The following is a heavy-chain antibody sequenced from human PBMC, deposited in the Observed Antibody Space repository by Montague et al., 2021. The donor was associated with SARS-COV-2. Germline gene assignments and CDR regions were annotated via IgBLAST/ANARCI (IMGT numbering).Heavy chain of an antibody. J-gene: IGHJ3*02. D-gene: IGHD1-14*01. CDR1: GFSLSTSGVG. CDR3: ARTYVPGAFDI. V-gene: IGHV2-70*01. CDR2: IDWDDDK. Sequence: PALVKPTQTLTLTCTFSGFSLSTSGVGVGWIRQPPGKALEWLAHIDWDDDKYYSTSLKTRLTISKDTSKNQVVLTTTNMDPVDTATYYCARTYVPGAFDIWGQGTMVTVSS.